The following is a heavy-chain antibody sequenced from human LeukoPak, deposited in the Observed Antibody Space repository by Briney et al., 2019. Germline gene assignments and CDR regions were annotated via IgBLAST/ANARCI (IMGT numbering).Heavy chain of an antibody. D-gene: IGHD3-22*01. V-gene: IGHV4-59*01. J-gene: IGHJ3*02. CDR1: GGSISSYY. CDR3: AAYYYDSSGYSEEDAFDI. CDR2: IYYSGST. Sequence: SETLSLTCTVSGGSISSYYWSWIRQPPGKGLERIGYIYYSGSTNYNPSPKSRVTISVDTSKNQFSLKLSSVTAADTAVYYCAAYYYDSSGYSEEDAFDIWGQGIMVTVSS.